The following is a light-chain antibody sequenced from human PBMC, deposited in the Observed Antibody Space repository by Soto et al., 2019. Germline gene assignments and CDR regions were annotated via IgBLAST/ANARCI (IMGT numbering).Light chain of an antibody. CDR3: QQCSSYPVT. Sequence: DIQMTQSPSTLSASVGDRVTITCRASQTISSWLAWYQQKPGKAPKLLIYKASSLESGVPSRFSGSGSGTEFTLTISSLQPDDFATYYCQQCSSYPVTFGGGTKVEIK. J-gene: IGKJ4*01. CDR2: KAS. V-gene: IGKV1-5*03. CDR1: QTISSW.